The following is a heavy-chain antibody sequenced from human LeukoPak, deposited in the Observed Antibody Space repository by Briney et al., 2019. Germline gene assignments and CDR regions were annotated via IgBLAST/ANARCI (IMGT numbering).Heavy chain of an antibody. CDR3: ARQRGSGCLDY. Sequence: PSETLSLTCTVSGGSISSSSYYWGWIRQPPGKGLEWIGSIYYSGSTYYNPSLKSRVTISVDTSKNQFSLKLSSVTAADTAVYYCARQRGSGCLDYWGQGTLVTVSS. J-gene: IGHJ4*02. CDR2: IYYSGST. CDR1: GGSISSSSYY. V-gene: IGHV4-39*01. D-gene: IGHD6-19*01.